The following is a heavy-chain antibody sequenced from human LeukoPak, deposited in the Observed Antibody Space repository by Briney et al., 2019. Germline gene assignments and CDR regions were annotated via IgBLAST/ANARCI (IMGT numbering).Heavy chain of an antibody. J-gene: IGHJ3*02. V-gene: IGHV3-30*02. CDR3: ANAADYDFWSGPDAFDI. D-gene: IGHD3-3*01. Sequence: PGGSLRLSCTASGFTFSSYGMHWVRQAPGKGLEWVAFIRYDGSNKYYADSVKGRFTISRDNSKNTLYLQMNSLRAEDTAVYYCANAADYDFWSGPDAFDIWGQGTMVTVSS. CDR2: IRYDGSNK. CDR1: GFTFSSYG.